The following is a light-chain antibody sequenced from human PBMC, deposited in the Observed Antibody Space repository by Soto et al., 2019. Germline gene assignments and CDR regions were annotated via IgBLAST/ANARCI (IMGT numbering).Light chain of an antibody. V-gene: IGKV1-39*01. Sequence: DIQMTQSPSSLSASVGDRVTITCRASQTIGVYLNWYQQTPGKAPRILIYDASSVYTGVPSRFNGSGSGTDFTLTISSLQSEDYGTYYCQQSHSTPLTVGQGTRLEVK. CDR2: DAS. CDR1: QTIGVY. CDR3: QQSHSTPLT. J-gene: IGKJ5*01.